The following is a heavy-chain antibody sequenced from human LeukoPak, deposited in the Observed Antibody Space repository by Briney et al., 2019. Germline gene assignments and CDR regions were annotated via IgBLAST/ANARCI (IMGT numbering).Heavy chain of an antibody. CDR3: ARGGSSGWYRTRNFDY. Sequence: PSETLSLTCAVYGGSFSGYYWSWIRQPPGKGLEWIGEIYHSGSTNYNPSLKSRVTISVDKSKNQFSLKLSSVTAADTAVYYCARGGSSGWYRTRNFDYWGQGTLVTVSS. D-gene: IGHD6-19*01. J-gene: IGHJ4*02. V-gene: IGHV4-34*01. CDR2: IYHSGST. CDR1: GGSFSGYY.